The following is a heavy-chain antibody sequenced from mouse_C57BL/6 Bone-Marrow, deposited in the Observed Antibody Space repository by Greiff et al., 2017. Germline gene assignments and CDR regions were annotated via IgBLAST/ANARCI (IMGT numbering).Heavy chain of an antibody. V-gene: IGHV7-1*01. CDR2: SRNKANDYTT. Sequence: EVKLMESGGGLVQSGRSLRLSCATSGFTFSDFYMEWVRQAPGKGLEWIAASRNKANDYTTEYSASVKGRFIVSRDTSQSILYLQMNALRAEDTAIYYCARDAKDSSGYFDYWGQGTTLTVSS. CDR1: GFTFSDFY. D-gene: IGHD3-2*02. J-gene: IGHJ2*01. CDR3: ARDAKDSSGYFDY.